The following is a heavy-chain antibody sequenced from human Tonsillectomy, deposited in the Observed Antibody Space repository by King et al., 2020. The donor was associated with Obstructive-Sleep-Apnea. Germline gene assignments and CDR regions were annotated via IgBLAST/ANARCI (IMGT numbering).Heavy chain of an antibody. CDR3: SRLDY. J-gene: IGHJ4*02. Sequence: VQLVESGGGVVQPGRSLRLSCAASGFTFSDYGMHWVRQAPGKGLEWVAFIRYDGSNKYYADSVKGRFTISRDNSKNTLFLEMNSLRAEDTAVYYCSRLDYWGQGTLVTVSS. V-gene: IGHV3-30*02. CDR1: GFTFSDYG. CDR2: IRYDGSNK.